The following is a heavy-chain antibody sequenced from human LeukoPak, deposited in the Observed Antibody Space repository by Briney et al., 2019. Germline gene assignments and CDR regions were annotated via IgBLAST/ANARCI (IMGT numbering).Heavy chain of an antibody. CDR1: GDSVSSNSVT. V-gene: IGHV6-1*01. D-gene: IGHD3-22*01. J-gene: IGHJ4*02. CDR3: AMGWYYYDSSGYEDYYFDY. CDR2: TYYRSTWYN. Sequence: SQTLSLSCAISGDSVSSNSVTWNWIRQSPSRGLEWLGRTYYRSTWYNDYAVSVRGRITVNPDTSKNQFSLHLNSVTPEDTAVYYCAMGWYYYDSSGYEDYYFDYWGQGTLVTVSS.